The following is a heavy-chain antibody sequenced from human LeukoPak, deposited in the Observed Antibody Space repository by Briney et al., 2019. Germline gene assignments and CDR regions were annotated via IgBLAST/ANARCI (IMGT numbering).Heavy chain of an antibody. Sequence: SETLSLTCTVSGGSVSSYYWSWIRQPPGKGLEWIGYIYYSGSTNCSPSLKSRVAISVETSKNQFSLKLTSVTAADTAVYFCARDRGYGHAFDIWGQGTMVTVSS. CDR2: IYYSGST. J-gene: IGHJ3*02. CDR3: ARDRGYGHAFDI. CDR1: GGSVSSYY. D-gene: IGHD2-15*01. V-gene: IGHV4-59*02.